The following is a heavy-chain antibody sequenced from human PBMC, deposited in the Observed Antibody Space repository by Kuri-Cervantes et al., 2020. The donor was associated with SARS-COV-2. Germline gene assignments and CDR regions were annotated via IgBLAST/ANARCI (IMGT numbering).Heavy chain of an antibody. Sequence: GGSLRLSCAASAFTFSSYAMHWVRQAPGKGLEWVAIISYDGSNKYYADSVKGRFTISIDNSKNALYLQMNSLRAEDTAVYYCARDRVGVHDYWGQGTLVTVSS. J-gene: IGHJ4*02. V-gene: IGHV3-30-3*01. D-gene: IGHD2-21*01. CDR2: ISYDGSNK. CDR3: ARDRVGVHDY. CDR1: AFTFSSYA.